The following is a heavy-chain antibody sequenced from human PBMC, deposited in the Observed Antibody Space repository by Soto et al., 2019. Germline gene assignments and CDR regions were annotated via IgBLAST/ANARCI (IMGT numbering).Heavy chain of an antibody. J-gene: IGHJ5*01. D-gene: IGHD2-2*01. CDR2: ISPSGTPL. CDR1: GLTYSDYS. Sequence: EVKLVQSGGASVQSGGSLRLACAVSGLTYSDYSMNWVRQAPGKGLEWISYISPSGTPLYYADSVKGRFAISRDNAKNSLFLQMTNLRGEDTAVYYCATSHRHNWNDFWGQGTVFSVSS. CDR3: ATSHRHNWNDF. V-gene: IGHV3-48*01.